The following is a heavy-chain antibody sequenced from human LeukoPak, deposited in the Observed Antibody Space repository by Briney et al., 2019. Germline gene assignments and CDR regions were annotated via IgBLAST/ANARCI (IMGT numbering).Heavy chain of an antibody. J-gene: IGHJ4*02. V-gene: IGHV3-23*01. D-gene: IGHD6-6*01. Sequence: GGSLRLSCAASGFTFSSYAMSWVRQAPGKGLEWVSPISGSGGDRTYYADSVKGRCTISRDNSKNTLYLQMNSLRAEDTAVYYGAKEQSRSGYFDYWGQGTLVTVSS. CDR1: GFTFSSYA. CDR2: ISGSGGDRT. CDR3: AKEQSRSGYFDY.